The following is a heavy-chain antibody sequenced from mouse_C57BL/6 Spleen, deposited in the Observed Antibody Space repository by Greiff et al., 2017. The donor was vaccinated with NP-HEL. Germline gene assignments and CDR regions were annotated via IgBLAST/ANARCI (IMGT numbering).Heavy chain of an antibody. CDR3: ARSAYYSNYGDY. CDR1: GYTFTDYY. D-gene: IGHD2-5*01. CDR2: INPYNGGT. Sequence: VQLQQSGPVLVKPGASVKMSCKASGYTFTDYYMNWVKQSHGKSLEWIGVINPYNGGTSYNQKFKGKATLTVDKSSSTAYMELKSLTSEDSAVYYCARSAYYSNYGDYWGQGTTLTVSS. J-gene: IGHJ2*01. V-gene: IGHV1-19*01.